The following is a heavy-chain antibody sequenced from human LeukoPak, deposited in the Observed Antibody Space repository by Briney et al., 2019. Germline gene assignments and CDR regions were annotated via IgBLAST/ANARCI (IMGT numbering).Heavy chain of an antibody. Sequence: TSQTLSLTCTVSGGSISSGSYYWSWIRQPAGKGLEWIVRIYTSGSTNYNPSLKSRVTISVDTSKNQFSLKLSSVTAADTAVYYCARDRGQIGYYYYYYMDVWGKGTTVTVSS. D-gene: IGHD3-22*01. CDR2: IYTSGST. CDR3: ARDRGQIGYYYYYYMDV. V-gene: IGHV4-61*02. J-gene: IGHJ6*03. CDR1: GGSISSGSYY.